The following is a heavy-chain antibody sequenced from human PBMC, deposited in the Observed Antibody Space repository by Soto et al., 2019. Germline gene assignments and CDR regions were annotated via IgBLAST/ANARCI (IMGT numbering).Heavy chain of an antibody. D-gene: IGHD6-6*01. CDR2: ISTSIDAT. Sequence: AGGSLRLSCAASGFAFSNYAMHWVRQAPGKGLEWVSSISTSIDATYYADSVKGRFTFSRDDSKNTLYLQMNSLRAEDSAVYYCAKDRTVAARNFDYWGQGTQVTVSS. V-gene: IGHV3-23*01. J-gene: IGHJ4*02. CDR1: GFAFSNYA. CDR3: AKDRTVAARNFDY.